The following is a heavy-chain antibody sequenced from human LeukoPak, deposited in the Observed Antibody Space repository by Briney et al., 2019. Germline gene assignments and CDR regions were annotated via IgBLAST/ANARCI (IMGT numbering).Heavy chain of an antibody. CDR3: ASTYDSSGYYYVGRYFDY. D-gene: IGHD3-22*01. CDR2: IYYSGST. Sequence: PSETLSLTCTVSGGSISSYYWSWIRQPPGKGLEWIGYIYYSGSTNYNPSLKSRVTISVDTSKNQFSLKLSSVTAADTVVYYCASTYDSSGYYYVGRYFDYWGQGTLVTVSS. J-gene: IGHJ4*02. CDR1: GGSISSYY. V-gene: IGHV4-59*01.